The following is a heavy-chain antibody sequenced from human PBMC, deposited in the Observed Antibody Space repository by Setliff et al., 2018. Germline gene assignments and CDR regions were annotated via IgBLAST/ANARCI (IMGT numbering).Heavy chain of an antibody. Sequence: GESLKLSCAASGFTFTNSWMNWVRQAPGKGLEWVGRIKSKPDGGTTDYAAPVKGRLTISRDDSESTLYLQMNSLKTEDTAVYYCTTDPYWSDYWGQGTLVTVSS. CDR2: IKSKPDGGTT. J-gene: IGHJ4*02. D-gene: IGHD2-8*02. V-gene: IGHV3-15*01. CDR3: TTDPYWSDY. CDR1: GFTFTNSW.